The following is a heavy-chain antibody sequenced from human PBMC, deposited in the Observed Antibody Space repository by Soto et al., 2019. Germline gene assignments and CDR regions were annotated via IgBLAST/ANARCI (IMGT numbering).Heavy chain of an antibody. CDR3: ARDRDRIAAAGTGYYYYGMDV. D-gene: IGHD6-13*01. Sequence: ASVKVSCKASGYTFTSYGISWVRQAPGQGLEWMGWISAYNGNTNYAQKLQGRVTMTTDTSTSTAYMKLRSLRSDDTAVYYCARDRDRIAAAGTGYYYYGMDVWRQGTTVTVSS. J-gene: IGHJ6*02. V-gene: IGHV1-18*01. CDR1: GYTFTSYG. CDR2: ISAYNGNT.